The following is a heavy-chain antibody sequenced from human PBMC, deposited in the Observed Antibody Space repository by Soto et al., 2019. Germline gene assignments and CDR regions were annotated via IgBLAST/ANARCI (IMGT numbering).Heavy chain of an antibody. CDR2: INHSGST. Sequence: SETLSLTCAVYGGSFSGYYWSWIRQPPGKGLEWIGEINHSGSTNYNPSLKSRVTISVDTSKNQFSLKLSSVTAADTAVYYCARGLAQQSSPDYWGQGTLVTVSS. CDR3: ARGLAQQSSPDY. V-gene: IGHV4-34*01. D-gene: IGHD1-26*01. J-gene: IGHJ4*02. CDR1: GGSFSGYY.